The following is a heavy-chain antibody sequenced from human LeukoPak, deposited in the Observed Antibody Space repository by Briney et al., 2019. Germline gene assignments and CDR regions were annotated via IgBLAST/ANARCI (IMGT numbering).Heavy chain of an antibody. CDR2: IIPIFGTA. D-gene: IGHD2-15*01. Sequence: GASVKVSCKASGGTFSSYAISWVRQAPGQGLEWMGGIIPIFGTANYAQKFQGRVTITADESTSTAYMELSSLRSEDTAVYYCARFYCSGGSCYSGHWRPNWFDPWGQGTLVTVSS. CDR1: GGTFSSYA. V-gene: IGHV1-69*13. J-gene: IGHJ5*02. CDR3: ARFYCSGGSCYSGHWRPNWFDP.